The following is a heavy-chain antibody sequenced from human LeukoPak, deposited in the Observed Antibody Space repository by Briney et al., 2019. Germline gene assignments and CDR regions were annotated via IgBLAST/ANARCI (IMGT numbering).Heavy chain of an antibody. V-gene: IGHV3-9*01. CDR3: AKDIGYSPRYFAY. J-gene: IGHJ4*02. CDR2: TSWNSGSI. CDR1: GFTFDDYA. D-gene: IGHD5-18*01. Sequence: GRSLRLSCAASGFTFDDYAMHWVRQAPGKGLEWVSGTSWNSGSIGYADSVKGRFTISRDNAKNSLYLQMNSLRAEDTALYYCAKDIGYSPRYFAYWGQGTLVTVSS.